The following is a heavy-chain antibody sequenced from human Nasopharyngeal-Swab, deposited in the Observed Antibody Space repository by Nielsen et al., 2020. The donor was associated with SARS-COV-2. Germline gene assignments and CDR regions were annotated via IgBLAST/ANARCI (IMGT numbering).Heavy chain of an antibody. CDR1: GFTFSSYA. J-gene: IGHJ6*02. CDR2: ISGSGVGT. CDR3: SRMRRECYSDYNYYYYGMDV. Sequence: GESLKISCAVSGFTFSSYALSWVRQAPGTGLEWVSGISGSGVGTYYADSVKCRFTISRDNSKKTLYLQWNSLRAEDTAVYYCSRMRRECYSDYNYYYYGMDVWGQGTTVTVSS. D-gene: IGHD4-11*01. V-gene: IGHV3-23*01.